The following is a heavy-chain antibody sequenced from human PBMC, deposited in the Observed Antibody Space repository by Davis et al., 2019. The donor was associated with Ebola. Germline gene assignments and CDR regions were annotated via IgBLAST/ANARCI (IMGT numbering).Heavy chain of an antibody. J-gene: IGHJ4*02. CDR1: GYTLTELS. Sequence: ASVKVSCKVSGYTLTELSMHWVRQAPGQGLEWMGWINPNSGGTNYAQKFQGRVTMTRDTSISTAYMELSRLRSDDTAVYYCARGLAAAPGFLLWWAYFDYWGQGTLVTVSS. CDR2: INPNSGGT. D-gene: IGHD2-21*01. CDR3: ARGLAAAPGFLLWWAYFDY. V-gene: IGHV1-2*02.